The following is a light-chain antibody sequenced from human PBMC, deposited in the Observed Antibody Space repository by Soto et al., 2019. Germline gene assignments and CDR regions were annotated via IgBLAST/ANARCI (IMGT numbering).Light chain of an antibody. V-gene: IGLV2-11*01. Sequence: QSALTQPRSVSGSPGQSVTISCTGTSSDVGGYNYVSWYQQHPGKAPKLMIYDVSKRPSGVPDRFSGSKSGNTASLTISGLQAEDEADYYCCSYVGRYTSDVFGTGTKLTVL. CDR3: CSYVGRYTSDV. CDR2: DVS. CDR1: SSDVGGYNY. J-gene: IGLJ1*01.